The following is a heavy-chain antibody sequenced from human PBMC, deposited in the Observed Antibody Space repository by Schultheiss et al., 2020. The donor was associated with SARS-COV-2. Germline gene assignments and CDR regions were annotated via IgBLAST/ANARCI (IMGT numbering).Heavy chain of an antibody. CDR2: IYHSGST. J-gene: IGHJ4*02. D-gene: IGHD2-2*01. V-gene: IGHV4-30-2*05. Sequence: SETLSLTCAVSGGSISSGGYSWSWIRQPPGKGLEWIGYIYHSGSTNYNPSLKSRVTISVDTSKNQFSLKLSSVTAADTAVYYCAREGRVPAAPFDYWGQGTLVTVSS. CDR3: AREGRVPAAPFDY. CDR1: GGSISSGGYS.